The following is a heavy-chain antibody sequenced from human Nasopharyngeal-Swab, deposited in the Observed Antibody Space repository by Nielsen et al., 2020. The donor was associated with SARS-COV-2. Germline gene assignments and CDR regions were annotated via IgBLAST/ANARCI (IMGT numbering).Heavy chain of an antibody. CDR2: INPSGGST. V-gene: IGHV1-46*01. D-gene: IGHD1-20*01. CDR3: ARDPITGTTEAENPPFDY. Sequence: WVGQAPGQGLEWMGIINPSGGSTSYAQKFQGRVTMTRDTSTSTVYMELGSLRSEDTAVYYCARDPITGTTEAENPPFDYWGQGTLVTVSS. J-gene: IGHJ4*02.